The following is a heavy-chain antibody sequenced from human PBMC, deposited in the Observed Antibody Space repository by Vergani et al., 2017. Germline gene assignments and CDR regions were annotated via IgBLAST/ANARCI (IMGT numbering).Heavy chain of an antibody. D-gene: IGHD3-10*01. V-gene: IGHV3-64*01. CDR2: ISSNGGST. CDR3: ARVSRGLFDY. Sequence: EVQLVESGGGLVQPGGSLRLSCAASGFTFSSYAMHWVRQAPGKGLEYVSAISSNGGSTYYANSVEGRFTISRDNSKNTLYLQMGSLRAEDMAVYYCARVSRGLFDYWGQGTLVAVSS. J-gene: IGHJ4*02. CDR1: GFTFSSYA.